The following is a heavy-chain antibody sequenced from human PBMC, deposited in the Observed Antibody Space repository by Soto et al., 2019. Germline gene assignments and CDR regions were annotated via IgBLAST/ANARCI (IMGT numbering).Heavy chain of an antibody. D-gene: IGHD3-10*01. J-gene: IGHJ4*02. CDR2: INPMFNST. Sequence: QVQLVQSGAEVKKPGSSVKVSCEAPGGTFDHAAITWVRQAPGQGLEWVGGINPMFNSTHYAQKFQGRVTSTADAVPSIAFLELRGLSSDDTAVYYCSRQRVAADYWGPGPLLVVSP. CDR1: GGTFDHAA. V-gene: IGHV1-69*01. CDR3: SRQRVAADY.